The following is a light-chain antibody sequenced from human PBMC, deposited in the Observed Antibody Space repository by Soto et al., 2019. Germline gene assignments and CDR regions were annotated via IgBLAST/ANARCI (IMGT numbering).Light chain of an antibody. CDR1: SSNLGAPYD. CDR3: QSYDSSLSGYV. CDR2: GNN. V-gene: IGLV1-40*01. Sequence: QSVLTQPPSVSGAPGQTVIIPCSASSSNLGAPYDVNWFRNPPGTVPRLLIYGNNNRPSGVPDRFSGSTSGTSASLSITGLQAEDEVDYYCQSYDSSLSGYVFGTGTKVTVL. J-gene: IGLJ1*01.